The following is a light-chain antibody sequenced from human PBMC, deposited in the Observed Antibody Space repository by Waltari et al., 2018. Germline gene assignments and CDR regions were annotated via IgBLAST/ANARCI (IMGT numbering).Light chain of an antibody. CDR2: DDD. V-gene: IGLV1-51*01. J-gene: IGLJ3*02. CDR1: SADIGSNF. CDR3: ATWDNNISGV. Sequence: SVLTQPPTVSAAPGQKVTISCSGSSADIGSNFVSWYQQFPGTTPKLLIYDDDKRPPGTPARFSGSKSGTSVTLAITGLQTGDEADYYCATWDNNISGVFGGGTKLTVL.